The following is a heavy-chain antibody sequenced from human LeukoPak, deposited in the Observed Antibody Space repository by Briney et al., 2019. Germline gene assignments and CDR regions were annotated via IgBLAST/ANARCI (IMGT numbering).Heavy chain of an antibody. J-gene: IGHJ4*02. V-gene: IGHV3-7*01. CDR3: AREFPSTTASYYFDY. CDR1: GFTFSSYW. Sequence: PGGSLRLSCAASGFTFSSYWMSWVRQAPGKGLEWVANIKQDGSEKYYVDSVKGRFTISRDNAKNSLYLQMNSPRAEDTAVYYCAREFPSTTASYYFDYWGQGTLVTVSS. D-gene: IGHD1-1*01. CDR2: IKQDGSEK.